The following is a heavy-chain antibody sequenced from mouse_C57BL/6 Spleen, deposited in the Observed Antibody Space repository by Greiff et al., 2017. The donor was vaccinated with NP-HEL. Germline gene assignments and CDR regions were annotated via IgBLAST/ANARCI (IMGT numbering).Heavy chain of an antibody. CDR1: GYAFSSSW. J-gene: IGHJ3*01. D-gene: IGHD2-4*01. Sequence: QVQLKESGPELVKPGASVKISCKASGYAFSSSWMNWVKQRPGKGLEWIGRIYPGDGDTNYNGKFKGKATLTADKSSSTAYMQLSSLTSEDSAVYFCARRADYEEWFAYWGQGTLVTVSA. CDR3: ARRADYEEWFAY. V-gene: IGHV1-82*01. CDR2: IYPGDGDT.